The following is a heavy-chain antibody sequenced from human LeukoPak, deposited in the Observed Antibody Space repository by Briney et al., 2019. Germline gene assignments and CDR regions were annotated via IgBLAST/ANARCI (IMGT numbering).Heavy chain of an antibody. V-gene: IGHV5-51*01. CDR3: ARRARSGYSYGPGIDY. CDR2: IYPGDSDT. CDR1: GYSFTSYW. Sequence: GESLKISCKGSGYSFTSYWIGWVRQMPGKGLEWMGIIYPGDSDTRYSPSFQGQVTISADKSISTAYLQWNSLKASDTAMYYCARRARSGYSYGPGIDYWGQGTLVTVSS. D-gene: IGHD5-18*01. J-gene: IGHJ4*02.